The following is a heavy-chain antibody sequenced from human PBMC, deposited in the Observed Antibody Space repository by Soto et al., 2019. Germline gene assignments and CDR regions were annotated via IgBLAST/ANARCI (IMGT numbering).Heavy chain of an antibody. J-gene: IGHJ4*02. CDR1: GGTFIFYG. Sequence: QVQLVQSGAVVKKPGSSVKVSCRASGGTFIFYGISWVRQAPGQGLEWIGGIIPFFNTTHYAQNFKGTVTITADQSTSTPYPALSGLTSEDTPIYYCARRQTSDISDFHFWGPATPVIVSS. CDR2: IIPFFNTT. CDR3: ARRQTSDISDFHF. D-gene: IGHD5-12*01. V-gene: IGHV1-69*01.